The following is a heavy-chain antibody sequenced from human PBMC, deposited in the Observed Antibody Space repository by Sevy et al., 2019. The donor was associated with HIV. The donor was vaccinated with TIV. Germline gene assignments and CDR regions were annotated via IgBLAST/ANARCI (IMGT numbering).Heavy chain of an antibody. CDR2: ISSSSSYI. CDR3: ARDNWGRYCSGGSCYSGLYYYYGMDV. Sequence: GGSLRLSCAASGFTFSSYTMNWVRQAPGKGLEWVSSISSSSSYIYYADSVKGRFTISRDNAKNSLYLQMNSLRAEDTAVYYCARDNWGRYCSGGSCYSGLYYYYGMDVWGQGTTVTVSS. D-gene: IGHD2-15*01. CDR1: GFTFSSYT. J-gene: IGHJ6*02. V-gene: IGHV3-21*01.